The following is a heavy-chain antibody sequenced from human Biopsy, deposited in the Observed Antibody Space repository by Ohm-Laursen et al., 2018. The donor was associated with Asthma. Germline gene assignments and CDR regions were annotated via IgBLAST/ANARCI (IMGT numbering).Heavy chain of an antibody. J-gene: IGHJ4*02. Sequence: TLSLTCTVSGGSISRDYWSWIRQPPGKGLEWIGYIYYSGSTNYNPSLKSRVTLSVDTSNNQFSLKLSSVTAADTAFYYCARVWAGGFDSWGQGTLVTVSS. V-gene: IGHV4-59*01. CDR1: GGSISRDY. CDR2: IYYSGST. D-gene: IGHD6-19*01. CDR3: ARVWAGGFDS.